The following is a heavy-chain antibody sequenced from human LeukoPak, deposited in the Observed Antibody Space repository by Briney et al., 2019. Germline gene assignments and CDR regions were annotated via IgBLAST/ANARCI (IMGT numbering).Heavy chain of an antibody. CDR3: ARTRAYGGRPDY. CDR2: IYYSGST. V-gene: IGHV4-59*01. D-gene: IGHD4-23*01. J-gene: IGHJ4*02. Sequence: SETLSLTCTVSGGSIGTYYWSWIRQPPGKGLEWIGYIYYSGSTNYNPSLKSRVTISVDTSKNQFSLKLNSVTAADTAVYYCARTRAYGGRPDYWGQGTLVTVSS. CDR1: GGSIGTYY.